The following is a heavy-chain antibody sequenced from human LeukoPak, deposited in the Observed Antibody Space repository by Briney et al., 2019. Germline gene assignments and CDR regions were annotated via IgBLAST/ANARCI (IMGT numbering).Heavy chain of an antibody. CDR2: INAGNGNT. D-gene: IGHD2-15*01. CDR3: ARDLLPGGEHNWFDP. V-gene: IGHV1-3*01. Sequence: ASVKVSCKASGYTFTSYAMHWVRQAPGQRLEWMGWINAGNGNTKYSQKFQGRVTITRDTSASTAYMELSSLRSEDTAVYYCARDLLPGGEHNWFDPWGQGTLVTVSS. CDR1: GYTFTSYA. J-gene: IGHJ5*02.